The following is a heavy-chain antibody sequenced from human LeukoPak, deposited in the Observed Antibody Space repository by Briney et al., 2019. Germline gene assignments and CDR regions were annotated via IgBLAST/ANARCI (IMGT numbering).Heavy chain of an antibody. J-gene: IGHJ4*02. CDR2: ITSGGAT. CDR1: GFTFSNFA. V-gene: IGHV3-23*01. CDR3: AKGILDYCAGGCSAAY. Sequence: GGSLRLSCAASGFTFSNFAMTWVRQAPGKGLEWVSGITSGGATAYADSVKGRFTISRDNSKNTLHLQMNSLTAEDAALYYCAKGILDYCAGGCSAAYWGQGTLVTVSS. D-gene: IGHD2-21*02.